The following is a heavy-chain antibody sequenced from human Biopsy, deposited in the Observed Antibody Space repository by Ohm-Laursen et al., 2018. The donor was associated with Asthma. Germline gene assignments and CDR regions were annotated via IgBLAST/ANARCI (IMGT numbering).Heavy chain of an antibody. CDR2: IIPIFGTA. D-gene: IGHD1-7*01. CDR3: ARDPHNSYLASLRTKFNYYYYGMDV. J-gene: IGHJ6*02. CDR1: GGTFSSYA. Sequence: SSVKASCKASGGTFSSYAISWVRQAPGQGLEWMGGIIPIFGTANYAQKFQGRVTITADESTSTAYMELSSLRSEDTAVYYCARDPHNSYLASLRTKFNYYYYGMDVWGQGTTVTVSS. V-gene: IGHV1-69*01.